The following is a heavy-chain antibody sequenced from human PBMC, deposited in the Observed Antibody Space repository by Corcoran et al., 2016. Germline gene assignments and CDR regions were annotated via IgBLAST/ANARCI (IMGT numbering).Heavy chain of an antibody. D-gene: IGHD6-13*01. V-gene: IGHV3-33*01. CDR3: ARGGSSSRKYYYYGMDV. CDR2: IWYDGSNK. CDR1: GFTFSSYG. J-gene: IGHJ6*02. Sequence: QVQLVESGGGVVQPGRSLRLSCAASGFTFSSYGMHWVRQAPGKGLEWVAVIWYDGSNKYYADSVKGRFTISRDNSKNTLYLQMNSRRAEDTAVYYCARGGSSSRKYYYYGMDVWGQGTTVTVSS.